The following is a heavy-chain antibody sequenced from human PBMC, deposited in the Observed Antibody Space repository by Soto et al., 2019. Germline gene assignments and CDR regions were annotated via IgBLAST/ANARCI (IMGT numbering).Heavy chain of an antibody. D-gene: IGHD2-15*01. J-gene: IGHJ4*02. CDR3: ARDGGNICSGGSCYFQAPDY. V-gene: IGHV3-23*01. CDR2: ISGSGRST. CDR1: GFTFSNYA. Sequence: EVQLLESGGGSVQPGGSLRLSCSASGFTFSNYAMSWVRQAPGKGLEWVASISGSGRSTNYADSVKGRFTISRDNTMTTLAVQMRSLRAEDTAVYYCARDGGNICSGGSCYFQAPDYWGQGTLVTVSP.